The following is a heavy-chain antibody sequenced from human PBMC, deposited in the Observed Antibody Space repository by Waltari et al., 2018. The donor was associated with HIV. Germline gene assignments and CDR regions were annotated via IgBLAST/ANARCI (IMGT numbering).Heavy chain of an antibody. CDR1: GFTFSSYS. Sequence: EVQLVESGGGLVKPGGSLRLSCAASGFTFSSYSMNWVRQAPGKGLEGVSSIRSISSYIYYADSVKGRFTIPRDNSKNSLYLQMNSLRAEDTAVYYCARDLVMADRVGDYWGQGTLVTVSS. CDR2: IRSISSYI. J-gene: IGHJ4*02. D-gene: IGHD2-21*01. CDR3: ARDLVMADRVGDY. V-gene: IGHV3-21*01.